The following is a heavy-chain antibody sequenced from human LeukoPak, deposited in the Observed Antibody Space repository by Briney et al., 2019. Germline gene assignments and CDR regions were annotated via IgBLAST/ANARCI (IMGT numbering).Heavy chain of an antibody. V-gene: IGHV3-23*01. J-gene: IGHJ5*02. CDR3: AKDRLGGNNWFDP. CDR2: ISGSGNSK. CDR1: GFTFTSYA. D-gene: IGHD3-16*01. Sequence: GGSLRLSCAASGFTFTSYAMSWVREAPGKGLEWVSAISGSGNSKKYADSVKGRFTISRDNSKNTSYLQMNSLRAEDSAVYYCAKDRLGGNNWFDPWGQGTLVTVSS.